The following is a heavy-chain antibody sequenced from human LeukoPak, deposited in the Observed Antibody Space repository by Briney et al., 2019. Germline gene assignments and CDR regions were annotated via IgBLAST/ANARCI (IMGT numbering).Heavy chain of an antibody. J-gene: IGHJ3*02. Sequence: SETLSLTCTVSGGSISSSSYYWGWIRQPPGKGLEWIGSIYYSGSTYYNPSLKSRVTISVDTSKNQFSLKLSSVTAADTAVYYCARHLHVYGDYGNDAFDIWGQGTMVTVSS. CDR1: GGSISSSSYY. V-gene: IGHV4-39*01. D-gene: IGHD4-17*01. CDR3: ARHLHVYGDYGNDAFDI. CDR2: IYYSGST.